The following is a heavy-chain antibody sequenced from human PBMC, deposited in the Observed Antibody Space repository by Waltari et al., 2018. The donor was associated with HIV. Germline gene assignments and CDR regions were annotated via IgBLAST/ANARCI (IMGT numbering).Heavy chain of an antibody. CDR2: IYFSGTA. V-gene: IGHV4-39*01. CDR1: GHSVSSRTYY. Sequence: QLHLQESGPGLVKPSETLYPTCPVSGHSVSSRTYYWGWIRQPPGKGLEWIGTIYFSGTAYYNPSLKSRVTLSIDTSKNLFSLRLSSATAADTAVYYCARLDCSGGSCSPFDSWGQGTLVTVSS. J-gene: IGHJ5*01. CDR3: ARLDCSGGSCSPFDS. D-gene: IGHD2-15*01.